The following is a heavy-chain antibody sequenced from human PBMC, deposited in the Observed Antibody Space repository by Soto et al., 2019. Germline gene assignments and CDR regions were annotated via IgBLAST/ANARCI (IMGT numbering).Heavy chain of an antibody. CDR3: ARHAYYYGSGRFPFDP. D-gene: IGHD3-10*01. Sequence: GESLKISCKGSGYSFSRYWISWVRQMPGKGLEWMGRIDPSDSYTNYSPSFQGHVTISADKSISTAYLQWSSLKASDTAMYYCARHAYYYGSGRFPFDPWGQGTLVTVSS. CDR1: GYSFSRYW. CDR2: IDPSDSYT. J-gene: IGHJ5*02. V-gene: IGHV5-10-1*01.